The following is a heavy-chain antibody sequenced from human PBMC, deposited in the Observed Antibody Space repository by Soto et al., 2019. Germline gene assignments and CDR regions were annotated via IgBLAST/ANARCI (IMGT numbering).Heavy chain of an antibody. D-gene: IGHD2-15*01. J-gene: IGHJ3*02. CDR3: AGDVGDESTPHNDAFAI. CDR1: GYSFSTYE. CDR2: VSAYRGYT. Sequence: ASVKVSCKASGYSFSTYEINWLRQAPGQGLEWMGWVSAYRGYTDYAEKFQDRVTMTTDTSTSTAYMELRSLRYDETAVYYGAGDVGDESTPHNDAFAIGAQVTRVTVS. V-gene: IGHV1-18*01.